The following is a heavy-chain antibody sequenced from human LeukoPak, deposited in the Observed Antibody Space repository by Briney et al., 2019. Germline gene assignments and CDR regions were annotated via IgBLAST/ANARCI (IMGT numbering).Heavy chain of an antibody. V-gene: IGHV4-59*01. CDR2: IYNTGST. D-gene: IGHD2-15*01. J-gene: IGHJ4*02. CDR1: GGSISGYY. Sequence: SETLSLTRTVSGGSISGYYWSWIRQPPGKELEYIGNIYNTGSTNYNPSLKSRVTISVDTSKNQFSLKLTSVTAADTAVYYCARRIPRSAYLDYWGQGTLVTVSS. CDR3: ARRIPRSAYLDY.